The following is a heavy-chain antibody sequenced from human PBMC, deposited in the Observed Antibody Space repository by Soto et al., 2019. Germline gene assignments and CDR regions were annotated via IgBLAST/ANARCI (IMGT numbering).Heavy chain of an antibody. Sequence: GASVKVSCKASGYTFTSYGISWVRQAPGQGLEWMGWISAYNGNTNYAQKLQGRVTMTTDTSASTAYMELSSLRSEDTAVYYCARSIVVVTALDYWGQGTLVTVSS. V-gene: IGHV1-18*01. D-gene: IGHD2-21*02. J-gene: IGHJ4*02. CDR2: ISAYNGNT. CDR3: ARSIVVVTALDY. CDR1: GYTFTSYG.